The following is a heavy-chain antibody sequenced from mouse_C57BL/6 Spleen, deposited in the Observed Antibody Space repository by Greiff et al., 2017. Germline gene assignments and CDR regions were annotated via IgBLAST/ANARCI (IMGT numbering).Heavy chain of an antibody. CDR3: ARDWDDYYAMDY. D-gene: IGHD4-1*01. V-gene: IGHV5-9*01. CDR2: ISGGGGNT. J-gene: IGHJ4*01. Sequence: EVKLVESGGGLVKPGGSLKLSCAASGFTFSSYTMSWVRQTPEKRLEWVATISGGGGNTYYPDSVKGRFTISRDNAKNTLYLQMSSLRSEDTALYYCARDWDDYYAMDYWGQGTSVTVSS. CDR1: GFTFSSYT.